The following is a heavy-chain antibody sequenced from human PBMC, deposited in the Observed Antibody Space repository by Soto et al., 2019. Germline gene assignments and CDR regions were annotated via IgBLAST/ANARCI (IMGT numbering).Heavy chain of an antibody. CDR1: GFTFSSFS. Sequence: EVQLLESGGGLVQPGGSLRLSCAASGFTFSSFSLSWVRQAPGKGLEWVSGISGLGVSIYYADSVKGRFTISRDNAKNTLYLQMNSLRAEATAVYYCSKSNGDTWERYFFDFWGQGTLVTVSS. CDR3: SKSNGDTWERYFFDF. D-gene: IGHD1-26*01. J-gene: IGHJ4*02. CDR2: ISGLGVSI. V-gene: IGHV3-23*01.